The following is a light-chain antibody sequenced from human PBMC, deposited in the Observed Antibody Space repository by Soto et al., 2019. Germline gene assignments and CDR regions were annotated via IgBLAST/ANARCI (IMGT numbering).Light chain of an antibody. CDR1: QSVSSY. Sequence: EIVLTQSPATLSLSPGERATLSCRASQSVSSYLAWYQQKPGQAPRLLIYDASNRATGIPARFSGSGSGTDITLTISSLKPEDFAVYYCQQRSNSYTFGQGTKLEIK. V-gene: IGKV3-11*01. CDR3: QQRSNSYT. CDR2: DAS. J-gene: IGKJ2*01.